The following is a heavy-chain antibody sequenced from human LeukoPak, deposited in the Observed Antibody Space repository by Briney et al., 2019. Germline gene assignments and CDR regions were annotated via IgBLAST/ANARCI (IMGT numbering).Heavy chain of an antibody. V-gene: IGHV4-38-2*02. D-gene: IGHD3-16*02. J-gene: IGHJ6*04. CDR3: ARDGIGWDDYVWGSYRSMDV. Sequence: SETLSLTCTVSGYSISSGYYWGWIRQPPGKGLEWIGSIYHSGSTYYNPSLKSRVTISVDTSKNQFSLKLCSVTAADTAVYYCARDGIGWDDYVWGSYRSMDVWGKGTTVTVSS. CDR2: IYHSGST. CDR1: GYSISSGYY.